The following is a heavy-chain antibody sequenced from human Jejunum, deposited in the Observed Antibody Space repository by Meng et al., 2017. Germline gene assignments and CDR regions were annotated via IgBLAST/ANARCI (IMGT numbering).Heavy chain of an antibody. D-gene: IGHD3-10*01. J-gene: IGHJ4*02. V-gene: IGHV3-33*01. CDR3: ARDRGLRDLDH. CDR2: IWSDGGNE. CDR1: GISFSTSG. Sequence: AQLVECGEGGVRPGRSLGLSCVASGISFSTSGMPWVRQAPGKGLEWVAMIWSDGGNEYYADSVKGRFTISRDNSKNTVYLQMDSLRAEDTAVYYCARDRGLRDLDHWGQGTLVTVSS.